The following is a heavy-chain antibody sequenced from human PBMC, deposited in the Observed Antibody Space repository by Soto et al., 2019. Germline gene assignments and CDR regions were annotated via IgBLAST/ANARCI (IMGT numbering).Heavy chain of an antibody. Sequence: QVQMVQSGPEVKKPGASVKISCKASEQTITGHYIQWVRQAPGQGLEWMGWINPKGDGKKYAQHFQGRITVTMDTSINTCYMELRALTSDDTAGYYWASVPISYTNNDCMEHWGQGTLVTVSS. D-gene: IGHD2-21*01. V-gene: IGHV1-2*02. CDR2: INPKGDGK. CDR3: ASVPISYTNNDCMEH. CDR1: EQTITGHY. J-gene: IGHJ4*02.